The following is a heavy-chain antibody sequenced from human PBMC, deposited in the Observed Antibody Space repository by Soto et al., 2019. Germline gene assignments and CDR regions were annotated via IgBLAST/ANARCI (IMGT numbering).Heavy chain of an antibody. V-gene: IGHV4-30-4*01. CDR1: GGSISSGDYY. CDR2: IYYSGST. Sequence: SETLSLTCTVSGGSISSGDYYWSWIRQPPGKGLEWIGYIYYSGSTYYNPSLKSRVTISVDTSKNQFSLKLSSVTAADTAVYYCARDYYGSGTPWAYYYCGMDVWGQGTTVTVSS. D-gene: IGHD3-10*01. J-gene: IGHJ6*02. CDR3: ARDYYGSGTPWAYYYCGMDV.